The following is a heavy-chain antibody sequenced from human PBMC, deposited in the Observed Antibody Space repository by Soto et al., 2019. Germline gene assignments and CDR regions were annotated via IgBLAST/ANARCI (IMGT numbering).Heavy chain of an antibody. CDR2: ISSSSSYI. J-gene: IGHJ4*02. D-gene: IGHD6-19*01. CDR3: ARVSALAVAGSSDY. CDR1: GFTFSSYS. V-gene: IGHV3-21*01. Sequence: GGSLRPSCTASGFTFSSYSMNWVRQAPGKGLEWVSSISSSSSYIYYADSVKGRFTISRDNAKNSLYLQMNSLRAEDTAVYYCARVSALAVAGSSDYWGQGTLVTVSS.